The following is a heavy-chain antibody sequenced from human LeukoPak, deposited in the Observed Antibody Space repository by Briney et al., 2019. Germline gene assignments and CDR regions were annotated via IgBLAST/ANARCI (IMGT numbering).Heavy chain of an antibody. J-gene: IGHJ3*02. Sequence: GGSLRLSCAASGFTFRSYSLNWVRQAPGKGLEWVSSISSSSCYIYYADSVKGRFTISRDNAKNSLYLQMNSLRAEDTAVYYCARVRAVDAFDIWGQGTMVTVSS. CDR2: ISSSSCYI. CDR3: ARVRAVDAFDI. V-gene: IGHV3-21*01. D-gene: IGHD1-26*01. CDR1: GFTFRSYS.